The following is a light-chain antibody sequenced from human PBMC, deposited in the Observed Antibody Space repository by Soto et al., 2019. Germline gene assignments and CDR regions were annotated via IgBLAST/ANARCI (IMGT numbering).Light chain of an antibody. Sequence: EIVLTQSPATLSLSPGERATLSCRASQSVRSYLAWYQQKPGQAPSLLLYYASKRATGIPARSSGSGSGTHFTLTITSLDLEDFAVYSVQQLTNGPPLYAFGQGPRWIS. CDR2: YAS. CDR3: QQLTNGPPLYA. V-gene: IGKV3-11*01. CDR1: QSVRSY. J-gene: IGKJ2*01.